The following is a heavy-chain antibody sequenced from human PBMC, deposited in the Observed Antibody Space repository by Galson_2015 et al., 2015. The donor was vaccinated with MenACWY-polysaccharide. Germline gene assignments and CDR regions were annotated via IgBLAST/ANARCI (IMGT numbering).Heavy chain of an antibody. CDR1: GFTFSSYG. Sequence: SLRLSCAASGFTFSSYGMHWVRQAPGKGLEWVAVIWYDGSNKYYADSVKGRFTISRDNSKNTLYLQMNGLRAEDTAVYYCASAYYYGSGRHGMDVWGQGTTVTVSS. V-gene: IGHV3-33*01. CDR2: IWYDGSNK. CDR3: ASAYYYGSGRHGMDV. J-gene: IGHJ6*02. D-gene: IGHD3-10*01.